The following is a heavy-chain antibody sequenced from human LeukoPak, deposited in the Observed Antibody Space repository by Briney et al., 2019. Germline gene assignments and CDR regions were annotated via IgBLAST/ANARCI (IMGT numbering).Heavy chain of an antibody. D-gene: IGHD3-3*01. CDR2: ISSSSSYI. V-gene: IGHV3-21*01. J-gene: IGHJ4*02. CDR1: GFTFSNAW. Sequence: SGGSLRLSCAASGFTFSNAWMSWVRQAPGKGLEWVSSISSSSSYIYYADSVKGRFTISRDNAKNSLYLQMNSLRAEDTAVYYCAREASHHYDFWSGYPDHWGQGTLVTVSS. CDR3: AREASHHYDFWSGYPDH.